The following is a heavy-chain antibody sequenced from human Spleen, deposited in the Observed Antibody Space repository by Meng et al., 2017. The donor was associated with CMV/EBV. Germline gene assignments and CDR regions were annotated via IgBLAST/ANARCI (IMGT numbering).Heavy chain of an antibody. J-gene: IGHJ2*01. CDR2: INPNSGAT. CDR1: GYTFIDYY. D-gene: IGHD1-26*01. CDR3: ARSLSGSYYWYFNL. V-gene: IGHV1-2*02. Sequence: ASVKVSCKASGYTFIDYYIHWVRQAPGQGLEWMGWINPNSGATNYAQKFQGRVTMTRDTSISTAYIELSRLGSDDTAVYYCARSLSGSYYWYFNLWGRGTLVTVSS.